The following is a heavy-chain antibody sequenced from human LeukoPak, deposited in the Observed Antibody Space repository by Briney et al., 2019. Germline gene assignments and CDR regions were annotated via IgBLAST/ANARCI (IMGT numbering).Heavy chain of an antibody. CDR2: IYYSGST. J-gene: IGHJ4*02. CDR1: GGSISSGGYY. D-gene: IGHD3-10*01. Sequence: PSETLSLTCTVSGGSISSGGYYWSWIRQHPGKGLEWIGYIYYSGSTYYNPSLKSRVTISVDTSKNQFSLKLSSVTAADTAVYYCARWYISGSYSSFDYWGQGTLVTVSS. V-gene: IGHV4-31*03. CDR3: ARWYISGSYSSFDY.